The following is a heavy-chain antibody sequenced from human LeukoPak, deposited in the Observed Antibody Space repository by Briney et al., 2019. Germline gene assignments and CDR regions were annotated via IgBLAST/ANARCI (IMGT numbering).Heavy chain of an antibody. CDR3: ARDTQEISLSGGYSYGYDSPVGWFDP. CDR1: GGSISSGDYY. D-gene: IGHD5-18*01. V-gene: IGHV4-30-4*01. Sequence: SETLSLTCTVSGGSISSGDYYWSWIRQPPGKGLEWIGYIYYSGSTYYNPSLKSRVTISVDTSKNQFSLKLSSVTAADTAVYYCARDTQEISLSGGYSYGYDSPVGWFDPWGQGTLVTVSS. J-gene: IGHJ5*02. CDR2: IYYSGST.